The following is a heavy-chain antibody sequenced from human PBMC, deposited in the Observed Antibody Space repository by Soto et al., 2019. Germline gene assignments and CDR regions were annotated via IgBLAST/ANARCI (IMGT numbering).Heavy chain of an antibody. CDR2: ISSNGGST. Sequence: RESLRLSCSASGFTFSSYAMHWFRQAPGKGLEYVSAISSNGGSTYYADSVKGRFTISRHNSKNTLYLQVNSLRAEDTAVYYCARAAAAADWFPYYYYYGMDVWGQGTTVTVSS. J-gene: IGHJ6*02. CDR1: GFTFSSYA. D-gene: IGHD3-9*01. CDR3: ARAAAAADWFPYYYYYGMDV. V-gene: IGHV3-64*04.